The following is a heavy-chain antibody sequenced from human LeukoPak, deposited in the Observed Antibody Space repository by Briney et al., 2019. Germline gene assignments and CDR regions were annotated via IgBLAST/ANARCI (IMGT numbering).Heavy chain of an antibody. D-gene: IGHD3-22*01. J-gene: IGHJ4*02. CDR2: IIPIFGTA. CDR3: ARDSSSSGYSY. Sequence: ASVKVSCKASGGTFISYAISWVGQAPGQGREWMGRIIPIFGTANYAQKFQGRVTITTDESTSTAYMELSSLRSEDTAVYYCARDSSSSGYSYWGQGTLVTVSS. V-gene: IGHV1-69*05. CDR1: GGTFISYA.